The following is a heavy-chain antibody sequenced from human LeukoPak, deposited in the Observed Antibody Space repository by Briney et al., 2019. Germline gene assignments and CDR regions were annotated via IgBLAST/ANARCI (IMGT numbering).Heavy chain of an antibody. J-gene: IGHJ6*02. CDR2: INPSGGST. V-gene: IGHV1-46*01. CDR1: GYTFTNFY. Sequence: GASVKVSCKASGYTFTNFYMHWVRQAPGQGLEWMGIINPSGGSTSYAQKFQDRVTMTRDTSTSTVHMELSSLRSDDTAVYYCARVYSSLARYYYYGMDVWGQGTTVTVSS. D-gene: IGHD6-6*01. CDR3: ARVYSSLARYYYYGMDV.